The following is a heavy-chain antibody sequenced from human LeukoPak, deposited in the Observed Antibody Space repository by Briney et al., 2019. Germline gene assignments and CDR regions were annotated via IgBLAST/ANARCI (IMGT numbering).Heavy chain of an antibody. CDR2: NYCSGST. J-gene: IGHJ6*02. CDR3: ARAMVRGVIPLYFYHYGRPL. D-gene: IGHD3-10*01. Sequence: SETLSLTCTVSGGSISSSWYYWGWIRPPPGQGREWIVSNYCSGSTYYNPALKSRVTVSVNASKNQFFLKTSSVADADAAFYFCARAMVRGVIPLYFYHYGRPLGGQGTTV. V-gene: IGHV4-39*01. CDR1: GGSISSSWYY.